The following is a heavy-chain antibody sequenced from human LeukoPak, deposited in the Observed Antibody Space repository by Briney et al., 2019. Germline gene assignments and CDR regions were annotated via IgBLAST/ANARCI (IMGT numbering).Heavy chain of an antibody. CDR2: INYSGRT. V-gene: IGHV4-59*01. J-gene: IGHJ2*01. CDR1: GGSISSYY. CDR3: ARVGDTIYFDL. D-gene: IGHD1-26*01. Sequence: SETLSLTCTVPGGSISSYYWGWIRQPPGKGLEWIGYINYSGRTNYNPSLKSRVTISVDTSKNQFSLKLSSVTAADTAVYYCARVGDTIYFDLWGRGTLVTVSS.